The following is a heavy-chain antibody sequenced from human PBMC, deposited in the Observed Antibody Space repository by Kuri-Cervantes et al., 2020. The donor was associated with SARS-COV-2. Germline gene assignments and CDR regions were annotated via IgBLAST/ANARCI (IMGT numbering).Heavy chain of an antibody. Sequence: SETLSLTCTVSGGSISSCCYYWGWIRQPPGKGLEWIGSIEYSGSTNYNPSLKSRVTISIDKSKNQLSLKLASVSAADTAVYYCARVRNCSSTSYRHCCWFDPWGQGTLVTVSS. D-gene: IGHD2-2*01. CDR3: ARVRNCSSTSYRHCCWFDP. J-gene: IGHJ5*02. V-gene: IGHV4-39*01. CDR1: GGSISSCCYY. CDR2: IEYSGST.